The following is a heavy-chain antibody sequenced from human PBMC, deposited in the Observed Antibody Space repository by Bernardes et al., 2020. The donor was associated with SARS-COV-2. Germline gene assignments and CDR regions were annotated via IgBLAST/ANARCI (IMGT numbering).Heavy chain of an antibody. Sequence: GESLKISCKGSGYSFTYYWISWVRQMPGKGLEWMGRIDPGDSSTDYNPSFQGHVTMSADKSINTAYLHWSSLKASDTAIYYCVTRGFCIGGDCYSFGLDFWGQGTTVSVSS. V-gene: IGHV5-10-1*01. J-gene: IGHJ6*02. CDR3: VTRGFCIGGDCYSFGLDF. D-gene: IGHD2-21*02. CDR2: IDPGDSST. CDR1: GYSFTYYW.